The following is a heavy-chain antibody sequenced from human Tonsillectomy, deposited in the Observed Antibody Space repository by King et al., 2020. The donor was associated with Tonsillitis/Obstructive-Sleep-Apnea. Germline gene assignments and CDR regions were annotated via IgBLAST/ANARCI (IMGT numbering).Heavy chain of an antibody. CDR3: TAPRITIFGVVIDNWFDP. Sequence: VQLVESGGGLVKPGGSLRLSCAASGFTFSNAWMGWFRQAPGKGLEWVGRIKSKTDGGTTDYAAPVKGRFTISRDDSKNTLYLQMNSLKTEDTAVYYCTAPRITIFGVVIDNWFDPWGQGTPVTVSS. D-gene: IGHD3-3*01. V-gene: IGHV3-15*01. CDR2: IKSKTDGGTT. J-gene: IGHJ5*02. CDR1: GFTFSNAW.